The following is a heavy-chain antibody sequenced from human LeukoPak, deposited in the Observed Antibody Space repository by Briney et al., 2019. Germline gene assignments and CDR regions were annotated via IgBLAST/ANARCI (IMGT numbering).Heavy chain of an antibody. D-gene: IGHD6-6*01. Sequence: PSETLSLTCTVSGGSISSYYWSWIRQPPGKGLEWIGYIYYSGSTNYNPSLKSRVTISVDTSKNQFSLKLSSVTAADTAVYYCARQGGQLATFDYWGQGTLVTVSS. CDR2: IYYSGST. V-gene: IGHV4-59*08. CDR3: ARQGGQLATFDY. CDR1: GGSISSYY. J-gene: IGHJ4*02.